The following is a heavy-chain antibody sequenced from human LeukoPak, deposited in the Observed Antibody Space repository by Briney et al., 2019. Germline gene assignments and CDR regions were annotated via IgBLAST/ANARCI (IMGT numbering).Heavy chain of an antibody. Sequence: ASVKVSCKVSGYTLTELSMHWVRQAPGKGLEWMGGFDPEDGETIYAQKFQGRVTMTEDTSTDTAYVELSSLRSEDTAVHFCATVDVWGYYFDYWGQGTLVTVSS. CDR2: FDPEDGET. CDR3: ATVDVWGYYFDY. CDR1: GYTLTELS. V-gene: IGHV1-24*01. J-gene: IGHJ4*02. D-gene: IGHD3-16*01.